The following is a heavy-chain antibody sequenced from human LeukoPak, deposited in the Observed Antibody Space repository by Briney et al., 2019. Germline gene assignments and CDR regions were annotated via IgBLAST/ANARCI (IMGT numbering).Heavy chain of an antibody. V-gene: IGHV1-69*04. CDR3: ARDRGSRRGVHFDY. CDR2: IIPILGIA. CDR1: GGTFSSYA. D-gene: IGHD3-10*01. J-gene: IGHJ4*02. Sequence: ASVKVSCKASGGTFSSYAISWVRQAPGQGLGWMGRIIPILGIANYAQKFQGRVTITADKSTSTAYMELSSLRSEDTAVYYCARDRGSRRGVHFDYWGQGTLVTVSS.